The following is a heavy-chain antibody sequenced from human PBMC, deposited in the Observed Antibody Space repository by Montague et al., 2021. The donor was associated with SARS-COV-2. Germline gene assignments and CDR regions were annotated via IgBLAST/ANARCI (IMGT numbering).Heavy chain of an antibody. CDR1: GFTFSSYE. V-gene: IGHV4-59*05. J-gene: IGHJ3*02. CDR3: AGSPPGIAAAGTVAAFDI. D-gene: IGHD6-13*01. Sequence: LRLSCAASGFTFSSYEMHWVRQPPGKGLEWIGRIYYSGSTYYNPSLKSRVTISVDTSINLFSLKLSSMTAADTAVYYCAGSPPGIAAAGTVAAFDIWGQGTMVTVSS. CDR2: IYYSGST.